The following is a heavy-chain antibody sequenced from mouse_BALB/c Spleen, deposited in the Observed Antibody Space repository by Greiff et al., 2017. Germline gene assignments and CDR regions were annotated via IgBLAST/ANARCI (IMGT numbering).Heavy chain of an antibody. J-gene: IGHJ3*01. Sequence: VQVVESGPGLVAPSQSLSLTCTVSGFSLTSYCVHWVRQPPGKGLEWLGVICAGGSTNYNSALMSRLSISKDNSKSQGFFKMNSLQTDDTARYYCGRGARDGNALDYWGQGTLVTVSA. CDR2: ICAGGST. CDR3: GRGARDGNALDY. D-gene: IGHD2-1*01. CDR1: GFSLTSYC. V-gene: IGHV2-9*02.